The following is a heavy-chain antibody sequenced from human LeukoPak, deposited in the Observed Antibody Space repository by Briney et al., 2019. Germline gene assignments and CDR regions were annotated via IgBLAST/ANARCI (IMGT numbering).Heavy chain of an antibody. CDR3: ARGLRFGELLAYYFDY. V-gene: IGHV4-34*01. D-gene: IGHD3-10*01. CDR1: GGSISSYY. Sequence: SETLSLTCTVSGGSISSYYWSWIRQPPGKGLEWIGEINHSGSTNYNPSLKSRVTISVDTSKNQFSLKLSSVTAADTAVYYCARGLRFGELLAYYFDYWGQGTLVTVSS. J-gene: IGHJ4*02. CDR2: INHSGST.